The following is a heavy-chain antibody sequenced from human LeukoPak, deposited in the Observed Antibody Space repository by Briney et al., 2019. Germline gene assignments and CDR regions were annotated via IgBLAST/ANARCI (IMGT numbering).Heavy chain of an antibody. CDR2: IYSSGST. J-gene: IGHJ6*03. D-gene: IGHD3-10*01. CDR3: ARVFDSGSQAYFYYMDV. Sequence: SETLSLTCAVYGGSFSSYYWSWIRQPPGKGLEWIGSIYSSGSTNYNPSLKSRVTMSVDTSKNQFSLKVSSVTAADTAVYYCARVFDSGSQAYFYYMDVWGKGTTVTISS. V-gene: IGHV4-59*01. CDR1: GGSFSSYY.